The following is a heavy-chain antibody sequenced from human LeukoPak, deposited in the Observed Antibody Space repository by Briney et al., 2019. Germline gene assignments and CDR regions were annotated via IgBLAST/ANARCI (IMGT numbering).Heavy chain of an antibody. J-gene: IGHJ6*03. CDR3: ASKLVSNTTIAPLDYYYYYMDV. V-gene: IGHV1-69*13. D-gene: IGHD6-13*01. Sequence: SVKVSCKASGGTFSSYAISWVRQAPGQGLEWMGGIIPIFGTANYAQKFQGRVTITADESTSTAYMELSSLRSEDTAVYYCASKLVSNTTIAPLDYYYYYMDVWGKGTTVTVSS. CDR2: IIPIFGTA. CDR1: GGTFSSYA.